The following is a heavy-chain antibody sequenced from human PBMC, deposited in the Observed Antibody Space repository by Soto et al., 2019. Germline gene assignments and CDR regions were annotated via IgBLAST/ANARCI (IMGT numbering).Heavy chain of an antibody. CDR2: ISYDGSNK. D-gene: IGHD2-8*01. CDR3: AKDREVYSGPLPGYYYCGMDV. Sequence: QVQLVESGGGVVQPGRSLRLSCAASGFTFSSYGMHWVRQAPGKGLEWVAVISYDGSNKYYADSVKGRFTISRDNSKHTLYLQMNSLRAEDTAVYYCAKDREVYSGPLPGYYYCGMDVWGQGTTVTVSS. CDR1: GFTFSSYG. J-gene: IGHJ6*02. V-gene: IGHV3-30*18.